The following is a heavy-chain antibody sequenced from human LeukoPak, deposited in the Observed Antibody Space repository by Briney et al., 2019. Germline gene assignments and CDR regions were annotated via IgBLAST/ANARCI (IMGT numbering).Heavy chain of an antibody. CDR1: GFNFSSYG. CDR2: IWYDGSNK. J-gene: IGHJ4*02. CDR3: ARVSGSYEYYFDY. Sequence: GRSLRLSCAASGFNFSSYGMHWVRQAPGKGLEGVAVIWYDGSNKYYADSVKGRFTISRDNSKNTLYLQMNSLRAEDTAVYYCARVSGSYEYYFDYWGQGALVTVSS. V-gene: IGHV3-33*01. D-gene: IGHD1-26*01.